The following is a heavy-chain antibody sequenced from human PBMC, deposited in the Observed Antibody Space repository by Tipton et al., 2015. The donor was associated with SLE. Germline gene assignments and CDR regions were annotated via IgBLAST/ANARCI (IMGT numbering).Heavy chain of an antibody. CDR2: IYYSGST. CDR1: GGSISSSSYY. J-gene: IGHJ2*01. D-gene: IGHD6-6*01. CDR3: APSIAARPRDWYFDL. Sequence: TLSLTCTVSGGSISSSSYYWGWIRQPPGKGLEWIGSIYYSGSTYYNPSLKSRFTISVDTSKTQFSLKLSSVTAADTAVYYCAPSIAARPRDWYFDLWGRGTLVTVSS. V-gene: IGHV4-39*01.